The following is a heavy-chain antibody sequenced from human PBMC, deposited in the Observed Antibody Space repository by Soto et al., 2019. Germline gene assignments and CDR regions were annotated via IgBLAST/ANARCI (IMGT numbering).Heavy chain of an antibody. CDR3: ASGGAGSGPFTWELPDH. CDR1: GNTFSYRY. V-gene: IGHV1-45*02. J-gene: IGHJ4*02. CDR2: IAPFSGDV. D-gene: IGHD1-26*01. Sequence: QMQLVQSGAEVTKTGSSVTVSCQALGNTFSYRYLHWVRQAPGQALEWMGWIAPFSGDVHYAQKFQERVTFTRDRSINTAYMRMSSLRSEDTAIYFCASGGAGSGPFTWELPDHWGQGTLVTVSS.